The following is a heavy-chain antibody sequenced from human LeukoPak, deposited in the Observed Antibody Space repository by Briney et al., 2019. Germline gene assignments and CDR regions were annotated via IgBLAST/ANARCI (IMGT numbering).Heavy chain of an antibody. V-gene: IGHV3-23*01. Sequence: GGSLRLSCAASGFTFSSYAMSWVRQAPGKGLEWVSAISGSGGSTYYADSVKGRFTISRDNSKNTLYLQMNSLRAEDTAVYYCAKGRVAARAGELIDYWGQGTLVTVSS. D-gene: IGHD6-6*01. CDR3: AKGRVAARAGELIDY. CDR2: ISGSGGST. CDR1: GFTFSSYA. J-gene: IGHJ4*02.